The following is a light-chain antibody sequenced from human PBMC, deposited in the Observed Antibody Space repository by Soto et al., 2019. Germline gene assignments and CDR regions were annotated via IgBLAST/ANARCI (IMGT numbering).Light chain of an antibody. Sequence: QSVLPQPPSASGTPGQKVTISCSGSSSNIESNYVYWYQQLPGTAPKLLIYRNNQRPSGVPDRFSGSKSGTSASLAISGLRSEDGADYYCAACDDSLSGYVFGTGTKVTGL. CDR1: SSNIESNY. V-gene: IGLV1-47*01. CDR3: AACDDSLSGYV. J-gene: IGLJ1*01. CDR2: RNN.